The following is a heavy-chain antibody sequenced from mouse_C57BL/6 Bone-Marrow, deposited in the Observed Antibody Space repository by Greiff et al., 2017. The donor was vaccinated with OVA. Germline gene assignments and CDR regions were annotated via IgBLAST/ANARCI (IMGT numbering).Heavy chain of an antibody. V-gene: IGHV2-3*01. CDR1: GFSLTSYG. CDR2: IWGDGST. D-gene: IGHD4-1*01. CDR3: ATTGTGAWFAY. Sequence: VQRVESGPGLVAPSQSLSITCTVSGFSLTSYGVSWVRQPPGKGLEWLGVIWGDGSTNYNSALKSRLSISKDNSKSQVFLKMNSLQTDGTAMYYCATTGTGAWFAYWGQGTLVTVSA. J-gene: IGHJ3*01.